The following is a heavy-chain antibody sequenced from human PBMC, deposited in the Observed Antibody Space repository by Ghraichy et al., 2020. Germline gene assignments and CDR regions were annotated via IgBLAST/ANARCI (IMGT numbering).Heavy chain of an antibody. V-gene: IGHV4-59*01. CDR3: ARDKGYCSTTYCYTNNWFDS. Sequence: SETLSLTCTVSGGSISSYHWNWIRQPPGKGLEWIGYIYSSGSTNYNPSLKSRVSMSVDTSKNQFSLILSSVTAADTAVYYCARDKGYCSTTYCYTNNWFDSWGLGTLVTVSS. J-gene: IGHJ5*01. CDR1: GGSISSYH. CDR2: IYSSGST. D-gene: IGHD2-2*01.